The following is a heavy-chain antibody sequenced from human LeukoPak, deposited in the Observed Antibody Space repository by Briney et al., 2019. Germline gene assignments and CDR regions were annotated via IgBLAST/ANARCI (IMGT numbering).Heavy chain of an antibody. CDR2: IWYDGSNQ. Sequence: PGGSLRLSCAASGLMFRNYGMHWVRQAPGKGLEWVAVIWYDGSNQYYVDSVKGRFTVSRDNAKNTLYLQMNSLRAEDTAVYYCATDRNSGKYYDYWGQGTLVTVSS. V-gene: IGHV3-33*01. CDR3: ATDRNSGKYYDY. D-gene: IGHD1-26*01. CDR1: GLMFRNYG. J-gene: IGHJ4*02.